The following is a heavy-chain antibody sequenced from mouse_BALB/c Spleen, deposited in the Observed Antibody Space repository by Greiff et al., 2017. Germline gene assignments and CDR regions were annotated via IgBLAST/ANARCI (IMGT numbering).Heavy chain of an antibody. D-gene: IGHD1-1*01. CDR1: GDSITSGY. CDR2: ISYSGST. Sequence: EVKLMESGPSLVKPSQTLSLTCSVTGDSITSGYWNWIRKFPGNKLEYMGYISYSGSTYYNPSLKSRISITRDTSKNQYYLQLNSVTTEDTATYYCASPHYYGSSDWYFDVWGAGTTVTVSS. V-gene: IGHV3-8*02. CDR3: ASPHYYGSSDWYFDV. J-gene: IGHJ1*01.